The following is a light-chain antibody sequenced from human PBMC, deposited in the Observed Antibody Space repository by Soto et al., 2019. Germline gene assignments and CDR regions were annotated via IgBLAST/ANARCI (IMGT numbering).Light chain of an antibody. CDR1: QSISNDY. V-gene: IGKV3-20*01. CDR3: QQYGSSPRVT. Sequence: EIVLTQSPDTLSLSPGERATLSCRTSQSISNDYLAWYQQKPGQAPRLLIFDASSRATGIPDRFSGSGSGTDFTLTISRLEPEDFAVYYCQQYGSSPRVTFGQGTRLEIK. J-gene: IGKJ5*01. CDR2: DAS.